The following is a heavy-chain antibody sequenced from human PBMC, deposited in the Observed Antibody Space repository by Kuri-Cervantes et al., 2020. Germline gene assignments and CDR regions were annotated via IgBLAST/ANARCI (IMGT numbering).Heavy chain of an antibody. J-gene: IGHJ6*02. Sequence: GGSLRLSCAASGFTFSSYAMSWVRQAPGKGLEWVSVIYSCGSTYYADSVKGRFTISRDNSKNTLYLQMNTLRVEDTAVYYCVRGCDSTSCWAVWGQGTTVTVSS. D-gene: IGHD2/OR15-2a*01. V-gene: IGHV3-66*01. CDR2: IYSCGST. CDR3: VRGCDSTSCWAV. CDR1: GFTFSSYA.